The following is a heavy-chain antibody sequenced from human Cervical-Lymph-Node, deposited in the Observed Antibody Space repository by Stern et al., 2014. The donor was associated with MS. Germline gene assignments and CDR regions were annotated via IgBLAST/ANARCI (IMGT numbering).Heavy chain of an antibody. D-gene: IGHD3-3*01. CDR2: FYTSGTN. Sequence: QLQLQESGPGLVKPSETLSLTCTVSGDSITSYYWSWIRQPAGKGLEWIGRFYTSGTNSYNPSLKIRVTMSGDTSKIQFSLILSSVTAADTGVYFCARDQLWSGFYGYLDQWGQGTLVTVSS. J-gene: IGHJ4*02. CDR3: ARDQLWSGFYGYLDQ. V-gene: IGHV4-4*07. CDR1: GDSITSYY.